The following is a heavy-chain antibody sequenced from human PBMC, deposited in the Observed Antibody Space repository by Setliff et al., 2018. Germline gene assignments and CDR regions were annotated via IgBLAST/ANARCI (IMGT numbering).Heavy chain of an antibody. CDR1: GGSISSSSYY. CDR2: IYYSGST. CDR3: ARGETDS. V-gene: IGHV4-39*07. Sequence: SETLSLTCTVSGGSISSSSYYWGWIRQPPGKGLEWIGSIYYSGSTYYNPSLKSRVTISVDTSKNKFSLKLSSVTAADTAVYYCARGETDSWGQGALVTVSS. J-gene: IGHJ4*02.